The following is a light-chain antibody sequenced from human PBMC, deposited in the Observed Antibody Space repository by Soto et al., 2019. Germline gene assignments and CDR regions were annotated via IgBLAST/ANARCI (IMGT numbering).Light chain of an antibody. CDR1: SSDAGGYEY. CDR3: SSYTSINTFG. V-gene: IGLV2-14*01. Sequence: QSVLTQPASVSGSPGQSITISCTGTSSDAGGYEYVSWYQQHPGKAPKLMIYEVTNRPSGVSNRFSGSKSGNTASLTISGLQTEDEADYYCSSYTSINTFGFGTGTKVTVL. J-gene: IGLJ1*01. CDR2: EVT.